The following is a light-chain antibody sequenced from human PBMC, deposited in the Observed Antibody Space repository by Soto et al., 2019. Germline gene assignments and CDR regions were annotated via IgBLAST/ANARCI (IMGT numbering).Light chain of an antibody. CDR1: QSVSSY. CDR2: DTS. J-gene: IGKJ1*01. Sequence: EIVMTQSPATLSVVPGERATLSCRASQSVSSYLAWYQQKPGQAPRLLIYDTSYRATGIPARFSGSGSGTDFTLTISRLEPEDFAVYYCQEYGTSRTFGQGTKVDIK. CDR3: QEYGTSRT. V-gene: IGKV3-20*01.